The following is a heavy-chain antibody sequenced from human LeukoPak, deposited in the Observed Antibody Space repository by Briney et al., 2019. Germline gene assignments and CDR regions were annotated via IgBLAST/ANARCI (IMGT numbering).Heavy chain of an antibody. CDR3: AREGQLCSGGSCYSVPRLDY. V-gene: IGHV1-46*01. J-gene: IGHJ4*02. Sequence: GASVKVSCKASGYTFTSYYMHWVRQAPGQGLEWMGIINPSGGSTSYAQKFQGRVTMTRDTSTSTVYMELSSLRSEDTAVYYCAREGQLCSGGSCYSVPRLDYWGQGTLVTVSS. D-gene: IGHD2-15*01. CDR1: GYTFTSYY. CDR2: INPSGGST.